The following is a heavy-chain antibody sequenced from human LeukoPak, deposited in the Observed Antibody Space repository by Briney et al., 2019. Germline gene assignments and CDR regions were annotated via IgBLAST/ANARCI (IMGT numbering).Heavy chain of an antibody. V-gene: IGHV5-51*01. J-gene: IGHJ3*01. Sequence: GESLQISCKGSGYSFTSYWIGWVRQMPGKGLEWMGINYPGDSDTRYSPSFQGQVTISADKSISTAYLQWSSLKASDTAMDYCARQSAVAGDYWGEGTMVTVSS. CDR1: GYSFTSYW. D-gene: IGHD6-19*01. CDR3: ARQSAVAGDY. CDR2: NYPGDSDT.